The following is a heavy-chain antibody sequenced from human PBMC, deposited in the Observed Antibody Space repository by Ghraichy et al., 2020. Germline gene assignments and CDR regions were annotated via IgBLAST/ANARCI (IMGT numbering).Heavy chain of an antibody. J-gene: IGHJ4*02. Sequence: LSLTCAASGFPFNKFWMTWVRQAPGKGLEWVANINDDRKETYYVGSVKGRFTISRDNAKYSLYLQMNSLRREDTAVYYCARDPSYGALDYWGQGTLVTVSS. CDR3: ARDPSYGALDY. D-gene: IGHD4-17*01. V-gene: IGHV3-7*03. CDR1: GFPFNKFW. CDR2: INDDRKET.